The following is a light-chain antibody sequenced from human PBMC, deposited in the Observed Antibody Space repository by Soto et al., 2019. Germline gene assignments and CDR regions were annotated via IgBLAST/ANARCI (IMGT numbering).Light chain of an antibody. V-gene: IGKV3-20*01. Sequence: EIVLTQSPGTLSLSPGERATLSCRASQSVRSIYLAWYQQKPGQAPRLLIYGTSTRATGIPDRFSGSGSVTEFTLTISRLEPEDSAVYYCQQYGSSPLTFGGGTKVEIK. CDR1: QSVRSIY. J-gene: IGKJ4*01. CDR2: GTS. CDR3: QQYGSSPLT.